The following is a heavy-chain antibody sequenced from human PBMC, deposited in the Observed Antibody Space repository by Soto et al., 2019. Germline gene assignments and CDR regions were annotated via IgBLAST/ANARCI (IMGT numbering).Heavy chain of an antibody. CDR3: AHRQRTVVVGAPFDL. Sequence: SGPTLVNPTQTLTLTCTLSGVSLTTSGVGVGWIRQPPGKALEWLALIYWDDDKRFSPSLKSRLAITRNTSKNQVVMTMTDMAPVDTSIYYCAHRQRTVVVGAPFDLWGQGSQVTVSS. CDR2: IYWDDDK. D-gene: IGHD2-15*01. J-gene: IGHJ4*02. V-gene: IGHV2-5*02. CDR1: GVSLTTSGVG.